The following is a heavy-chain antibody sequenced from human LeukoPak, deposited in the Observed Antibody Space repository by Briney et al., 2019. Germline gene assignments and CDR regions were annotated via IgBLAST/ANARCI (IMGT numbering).Heavy chain of an antibody. CDR2: IWYDGSNK. J-gene: IGHJ5*02. CDR3: ARETAMVPDH. D-gene: IGHD5-18*01. Sequence: GGSLRLSCAASGFTFRSYGMHWVRQVPGKGLEWVAVIWYDGSNKHYADSVKGRFTISRDNSKNTLYLQMNSLRAEDTAVYYCARETAMVPDHWGQGTLVTVSS. CDR1: GFTFRSYG. V-gene: IGHV3-33*01.